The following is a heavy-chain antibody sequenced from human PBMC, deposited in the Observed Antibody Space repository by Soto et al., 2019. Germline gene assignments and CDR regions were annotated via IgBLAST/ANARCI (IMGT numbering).Heavy chain of an antibody. J-gene: IGHJ3*02. CDR3: SHYGDYFDAFDI. CDR2: IRSKAYGGTT. Sequence: GGSLRLSCTASGFTFGDYAMSWFRQAPGKGLEWVGFIRSKAYGGTTEYAASVKGRFTISRDDSKSIAYLQMNSLKTEDTAVYYCSHYGDYFDAFDIWGQGTMVTVSS. CDR1: GFTFGDYA. V-gene: IGHV3-49*03. D-gene: IGHD4-17*01.